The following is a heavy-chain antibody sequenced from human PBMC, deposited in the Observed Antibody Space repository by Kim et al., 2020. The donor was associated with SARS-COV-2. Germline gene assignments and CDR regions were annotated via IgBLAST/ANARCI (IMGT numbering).Heavy chain of an antibody. CDR3: GKCDYVEGIWFGP. V-gene: IGHV4-59*01. CDR1: RGSISGYY. J-gene: IGHJ5*02. Sequence: SETLSLTCTVSRGSISGYYWSWIRQSPGKGLEWIGHIYHSGRTNYNPSLTSRVSISVDTSKNQFSLTLSSVSAADTAVYYCGKCDYVEGIWFGPWGQGTLVTVSS. D-gene: IGHD3-10*02. CDR2: IYHSGRT.